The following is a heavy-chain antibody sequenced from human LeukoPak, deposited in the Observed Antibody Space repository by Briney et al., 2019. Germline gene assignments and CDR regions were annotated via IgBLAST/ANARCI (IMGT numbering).Heavy chain of an antibody. CDR1: GGSITQTNY. J-gene: IGHJ4*02. D-gene: IGHD3-16*02. Sequence: SETLSLTCDVSGGSITQTNYWTGVRRPPGKGLEWIGEFNLQGGTNYNPSLLRRVAISVDTSANHVSLQMTSVTAADTAVYYCAREGGSYRPLDYSGQGTLVTVSS. CDR3: AREGGSYRPLDY. CDR2: FNLQGGT. V-gene: IGHV4-4*02.